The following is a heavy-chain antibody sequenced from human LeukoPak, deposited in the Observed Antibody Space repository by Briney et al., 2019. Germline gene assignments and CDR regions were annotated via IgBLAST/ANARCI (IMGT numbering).Heavy chain of an antibody. CDR1: GGXISSGGYS. D-gene: IGHD3-22*01. CDR3: AREGSSGYYYFFDY. V-gene: IGHV4-30-2*01. CDR2: IYHSGST. J-gene: IGHJ4*02. Sequence: SETLSLTCAVSGGXISSGGYSWSWIRQPPGRGLEWLGYIYHSGSTYYNPSLKSRVTISVDRSKNQFSLKLSSVTAADTAVYYCAREGSSGYYYFFDYWGQGTLVTVSS.